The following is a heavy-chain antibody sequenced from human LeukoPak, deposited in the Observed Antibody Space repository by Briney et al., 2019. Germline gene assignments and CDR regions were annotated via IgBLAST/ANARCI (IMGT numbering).Heavy chain of an antibody. V-gene: IGHV4-59*01. Sequence: SETLSLTCTVSGGSINSYYWSWIRQPPGKGLEWIGYIYYSGNTNYNPSLKSRVSISIDTSKNQLSLQLSSVIAADTAVYYCARDRDSSGLRDFDLWGRGTLVTVSA. J-gene: IGHJ2*01. D-gene: IGHD3-22*01. CDR2: IYYSGNT. CDR3: ARDRDSSGLRDFDL. CDR1: GGSINSYY.